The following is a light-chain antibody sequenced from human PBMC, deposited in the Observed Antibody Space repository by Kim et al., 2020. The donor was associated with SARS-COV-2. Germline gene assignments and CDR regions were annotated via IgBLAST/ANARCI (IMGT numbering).Light chain of an antibody. J-gene: IGLJ2*01. CDR1: NIGTKG. V-gene: IGLV3-21*04. Sequence: APGKTARITCGGNNIGTKGVHWYQQKPGRAPVLVIYYDSDRPSGIPERFSGSNSGNTATLTITRVEAGDEADYYCQVWDSSSDHVVFGGGTQLTVL. CDR2: YDS. CDR3: QVWDSSSDHVV.